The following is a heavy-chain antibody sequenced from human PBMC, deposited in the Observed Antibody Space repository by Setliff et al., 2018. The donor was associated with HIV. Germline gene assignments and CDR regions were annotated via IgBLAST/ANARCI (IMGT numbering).Heavy chain of an antibody. CDR2: INHSGST. CDR3: ARHSIAVVIGVPERDDAFDI. Sequence: SETLSLTCAVFGGSFTDIGGSFTDYYWIWIRQPPGKGLEWIGEINHSGSTYYNPSLKSRVTVSVDTSKNQFSLKLSSVTAADTAVYYCARHSIAVVIGVPERDDAFDIWGHGTMVTVSS. CDR1: GGSFTDIGGSFTDYY. J-gene: IGHJ3*02. V-gene: IGHV4-34*01. D-gene: IGHD2-21*01.